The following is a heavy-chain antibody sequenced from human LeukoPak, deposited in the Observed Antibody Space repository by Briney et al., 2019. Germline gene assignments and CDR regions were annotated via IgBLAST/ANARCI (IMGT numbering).Heavy chain of an antibody. J-gene: IGHJ4*02. V-gene: IGHV3-21*01. CDR2: ISSRSSSDI. CDR3: ARESGYDIDFDY. D-gene: IGHD5-12*01. CDR1: GFTFSNYS. Sequence: PGGSLRLSCAASGFTFSNYSLNWVRQSPGKGLEGVSYISSRSSSDIYYADSVKRRFTSSRDNAKNPLYLQMNSLRAEDTAVYYCARESGYDIDFDYWGQGTLVTVSS.